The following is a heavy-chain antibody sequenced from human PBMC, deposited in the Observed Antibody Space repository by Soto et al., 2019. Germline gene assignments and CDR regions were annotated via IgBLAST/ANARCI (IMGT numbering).Heavy chain of an antibody. Sequence: QVQLQQWGAGLLKPSETLSLTCAVYGGSFSGYSWTRIRQPPGTGLEWIGEINHTGSTNYNPSLKXGVTISVDTSKNQFSLKLTSVTAADTAVYYCARDKITGLFDYWGQGTLVTVSS. D-gene: IGHD2-8*02. CDR2: INHTGST. CDR3: ARDKITGLFDY. J-gene: IGHJ4*02. CDR1: GGSFSGYS. V-gene: IGHV4-34*01.